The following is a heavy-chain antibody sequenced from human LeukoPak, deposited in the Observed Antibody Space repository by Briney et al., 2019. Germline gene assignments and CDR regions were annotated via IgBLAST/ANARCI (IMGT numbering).Heavy chain of an antibody. J-gene: IGHJ4*02. CDR1: GFSISSGYF. V-gene: IGHV4-38-2*02. Sequence: PSETLSLTCTVSGFSISSGYFWGWIRQPPGKGLEWIASIFHSGRTYYNPSLKSRVTISVDTSKNQFSLKLSSVTAADTAVYYCARGYSGSYNYFDYWGQGTLVTVSS. D-gene: IGHD1-26*01. CDR3: ARGYSGSYNYFDY. CDR2: IFHSGRT.